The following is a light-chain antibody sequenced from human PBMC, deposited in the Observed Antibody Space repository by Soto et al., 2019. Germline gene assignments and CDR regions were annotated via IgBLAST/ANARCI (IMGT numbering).Light chain of an antibody. V-gene: IGLV2-14*01. CDR1: SSDVGAYNY. CDR2: EVS. J-gene: IGLJ1*01. CDR3: TSYTSSFTHL. Sequence: QSVLTQPASVSGSPGQSITISCTGTSSDVGAYNYVSWYQQHPGKAPKLMIFEVSNRPSGVSNRFSGSKSGNTASLTISGLQTEDEADYYCTSYTSSFTHLFGTGTKVTV.